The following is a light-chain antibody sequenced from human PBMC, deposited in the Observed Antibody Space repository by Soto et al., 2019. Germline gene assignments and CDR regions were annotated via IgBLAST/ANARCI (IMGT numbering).Light chain of an antibody. V-gene: IGKV3-20*01. CDR1: QSVSSSY. J-gene: IGKJ4*01. CDR2: GAS. CDR3: QHYRTS. Sequence: EIVLTQSPGTLSLSPGERATLSCRASQSVSSSYLAWYQQKPGQAPRQLIYGASSRATGIPERFSGSGSGTDFTLTITRLEPEDFAVYYCQHYRTSFGGGTRVEIK.